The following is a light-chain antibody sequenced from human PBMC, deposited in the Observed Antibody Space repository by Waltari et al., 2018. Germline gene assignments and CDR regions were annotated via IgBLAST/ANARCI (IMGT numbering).Light chain of an antibody. CDR2: GVS. J-gene: IGLJ1*01. V-gene: IGLV2-23*02. CDR1: SPSVGGLNL. Sequence: FALTQPAPVSGSPGQAIPIPCPGPSPSVGGLNLFPWYRQYPAKAPELMIFGVSERPSGISNRLSGSKSGNTATLTISGLQAEDEADYYCLSYSGRSDYVFGTGTRV. CDR3: LSYSGRSDYV.